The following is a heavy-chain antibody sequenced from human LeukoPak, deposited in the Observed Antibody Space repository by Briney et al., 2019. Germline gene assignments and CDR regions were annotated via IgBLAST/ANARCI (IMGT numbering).Heavy chain of an antibody. CDR3: ARRTLRYFDWLEWEGGAFDI. CDR1: GFTFSSYA. Sequence: PGGSLRLSCAASGFTFSSYAMHWVRQAPGKGLEYVSAISSNGGSTYYANSVKGRFTISRDNSKNTLYLQMGSLRAEDMAVYYCARRTLRYFDWLEWEGGAFDIWGQGTMVTVSS. CDR2: ISSNGGST. V-gene: IGHV3-64*01. D-gene: IGHD3-9*01. J-gene: IGHJ3*02.